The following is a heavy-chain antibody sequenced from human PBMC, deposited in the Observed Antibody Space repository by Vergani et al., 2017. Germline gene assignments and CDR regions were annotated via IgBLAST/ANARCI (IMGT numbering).Heavy chain of an antibody. Sequence: EVQLLESGGNLVQPGGSLRLSCAASGFTFTNFAMTWVRQAPEKGLVWVSRIKSDGSITNYADSVKGRFTTSRDNAKNTLYLEMNSLRGDDTAIYYCVRARCSGPCFMSNWFDSWGQGTLVTVSS. CDR2: IKSDGSIT. V-gene: IGHV3-74*02. D-gene: IGHD5-12*01. CDR3: VRARCSGPCFMSNWFDS. CDR1: GFTFTNFA. J-gene: IGHJ5*01.